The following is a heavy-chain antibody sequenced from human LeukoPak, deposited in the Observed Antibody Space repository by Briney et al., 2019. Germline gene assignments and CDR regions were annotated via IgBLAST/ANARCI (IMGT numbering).Heavy chain of an antibody. J-gene: IGHJ4*02. CDR2: ISGSGGST. D-gene: IGHD4-17*01. Sequence: GGSLRLSCAASGFTFSSYAMSWVRQAPWKGLEWVSAISGSGGSTYYADSVKGRFTISRDNSENTLYLQMNSLRAEDTAVYYCAKAVGTVTSSGYFDYWGQGTLVTVSS. CDR1: GFTFSSYA. V-gene: IGHV3-23*01. CDR3: AKAVGTVTSSGYFDY.